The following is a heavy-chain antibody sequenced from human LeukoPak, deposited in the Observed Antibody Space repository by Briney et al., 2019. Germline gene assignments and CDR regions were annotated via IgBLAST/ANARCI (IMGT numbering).Heavy chain of an antibody. D-gene: IGHD6-19*01. Sequence: ASVKVSCKASGGTFSSYAISSVRQAPGQGLEWMGGIIPIFGTANYAQKFQGRVTITADESTSTAYMELSSLRSEDTAVYYCARSSSGYYYYYYMDVWGKGTTVTVSS. CDR2: IIPIFGTA. V-gene: IGHV1-69*01. CDR3: ARSSSGYYYYYYMDV. CDR1: GGTFSSYA. J-gene: IGHJ6*03.